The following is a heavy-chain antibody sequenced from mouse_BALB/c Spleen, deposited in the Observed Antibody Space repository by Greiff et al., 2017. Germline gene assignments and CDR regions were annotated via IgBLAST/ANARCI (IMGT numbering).Heavy chain of an antibody. J-gene: IGHJ2*01. Sequence: EVHLVESGGGLVQPGGSRKLSCAASGFTFSSFGMHWVRQAPEKGLEWVAYISSGSSTIYYADTVKGRFTISRDNPKNTLFLQMTSLRSEDTAMYYCARGEVLFDYWGQGTTLTVSS. CDR3: ARGEVLFDY. CDR1: GFTFSSFG. V-gene: IGHV5-17*02. CDR2: ISSGSSTI.